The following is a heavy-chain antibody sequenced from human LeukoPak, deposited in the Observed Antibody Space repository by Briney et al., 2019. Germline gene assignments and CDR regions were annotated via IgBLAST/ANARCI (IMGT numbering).Heavy chain of an antibody. CDR1: GGSISSYY. CDR3: AREGYDFWSGYSHTIDY. V-gene: IGHV4-59*12. D-gene: IGHD3-3*01. CDR2: IYHSGST. J-gene: IGHJ4*02. Sequence: TSETLSLTCTVSGGSISSYYWSWIRQPPGKGLEWIGSIYHSGSTYYNPSLKSRVTISVDTSKNQFSLKLSSVTAADTAVYYCAREGYDFWSGYSHTIDYWGQGTLVTVSS.